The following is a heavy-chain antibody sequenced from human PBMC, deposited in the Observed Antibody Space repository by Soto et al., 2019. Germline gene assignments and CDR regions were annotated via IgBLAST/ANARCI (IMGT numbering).Heavy chain of an antibody. CDR1: GFTFSSYA. CDR2: ISGSGGRT. V-gene: IGHV3-23*01. D-gene: IGHD2-2*01. Sequence: GGSLRLSCAASGFTFSSYAMSWVRQAPGKGLEWVSAISGSGGRTYYADSVKGRFTISRDNSKNTLYLQMNSLRAEDTAVYYCAKDLVLGGYCSSTSCYAHDYWGQGTLVTVSS. CDR3: AKDLVLGGYCSSTSCYAHDY. J-gene: IGHJ4*02.